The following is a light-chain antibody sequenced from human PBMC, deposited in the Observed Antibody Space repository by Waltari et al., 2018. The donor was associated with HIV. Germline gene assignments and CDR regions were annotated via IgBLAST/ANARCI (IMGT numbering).Light chain of an antibody. CDR2: GDA. Sequence: QSVLTQPPSVSGAQGQRVTISCTGHTPNIGAGYDVHWYQQLPGTAPKLLISGDANRPSGVPDRFSGSTSGTSASLAITGLRAEDECDYYCQSHDRSLSGVIFGGGTKLTVL. V-gene: IGLV1-40*01. CDR1: TPNIGAGYD. J-gene: IGLJ2*01. CDR3: QSHDRSLSGVI.